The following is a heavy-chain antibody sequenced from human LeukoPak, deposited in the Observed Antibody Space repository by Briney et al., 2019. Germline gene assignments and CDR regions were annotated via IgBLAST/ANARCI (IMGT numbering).Heavy chain of an antibody. D-gene: IGHD3-22*01. J-gene: IGHJ3*02. CDR2: IYHSGTT. V-gene: IGHV4-4*02. CDR1: GGPISSSHW. Sequence: SETLSLTCAVSGGPISSSHWWSWVRQPPGKGLEWIGEIYHSGTTNYNPSLKSRVTISVDKSKNQFSLKLSSVTAADTAVYYCARDQGRGYITAYDSSGYYYEAFDIWGQGTMVTVSS. CDR3: ARDQGRGYITAYDSSGYYYEAFDI.